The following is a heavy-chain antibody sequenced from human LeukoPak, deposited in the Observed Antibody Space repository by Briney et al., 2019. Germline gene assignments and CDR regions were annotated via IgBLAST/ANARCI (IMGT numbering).Heavy chain of an antibody. Sequence: GGSLRLSCAASGFTFSTYGMSWVRQAPGKGLEWVSAISGSGGSTYYADSVKGRFTISRDNSKNTLYLQMNSLRAEDRAVYYCTSAAAGTTVGVSCWGQGTLVTVSS. CDR1: GFTFSTYG. J-gene: IGHJ4*02. D-gene: IGHD6-13*01. CDR2: ISGSGGST. V-gene: IGHV3-23*01. CDR3: TSAAAGTTVGVSC.